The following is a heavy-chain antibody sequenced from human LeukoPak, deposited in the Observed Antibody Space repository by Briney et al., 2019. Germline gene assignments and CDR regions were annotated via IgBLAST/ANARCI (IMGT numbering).Heavy chain of an antibody. CDR3: AKDSSGYSAYTGTYYYYGMDV. J-gene: IGHJ6*02. Sequence: GGSLRLSCAASGFTFSSYAMSWVRQAPGKGLEWVSAISGSGGSTYYADSVKGRFTISRDNSKNTLYLQMNSLRAEDTAVYYCAKDSSGYSAYTGTYYYYGMDVWGQGTTVTVSS. V-gene: IGHV3-23*01. CDR1: GFTFSSYA. CDR2: ISGSGGST. D-gene: IGHD5-12*01.